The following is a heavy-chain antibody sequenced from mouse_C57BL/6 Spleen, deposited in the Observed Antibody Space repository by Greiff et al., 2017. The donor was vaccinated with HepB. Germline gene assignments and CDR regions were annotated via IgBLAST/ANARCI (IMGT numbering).Heavy chain of an antibody. V-gene: IGHV2-9-1*01. CDR1: GFSLTSYA. J-gene: IGHJ1*03. CDR3: ARSEDYYGSSYGAFDV. D-gene: IGHD1-1*01. Sequence: VQLQESGPGLVAPSQRLSITCTVSGFSLTSYAISWVRQPPGKGLEWLGVIWTGGGTNYNSALKSRLSISKDNSKSQVFLKMNSLQTDDTARYYCARSEDYYGSSYGAFDVWGTGTTVTVSS. CDR2: IWTGGGT.